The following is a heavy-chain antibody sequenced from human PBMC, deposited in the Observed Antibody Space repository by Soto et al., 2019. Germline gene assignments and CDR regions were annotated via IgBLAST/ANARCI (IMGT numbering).Heavy chain of an antibody. D-gene: IGHD3-10*02. V-gene: IGHV4-59*08. CDR2: IYYSGST. CDR1: GGSISSYY. J-gene: IGHJ3*02. Sequence: QVQLQESGPGLVKPSETLSLTCTVSGGSISSYYWSWIRQPPGKGLEWIGYIYYSGSTNYNPSLKSRVTISVDTSKNQFSLKLSSVTAADTAVYYCARHAREYLRLGILGAFDIWGQGTMVTVSS. CDR3: ARHAREYLRLGILGAFDI.